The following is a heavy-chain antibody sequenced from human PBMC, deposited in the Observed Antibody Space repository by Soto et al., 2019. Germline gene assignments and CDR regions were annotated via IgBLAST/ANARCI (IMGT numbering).Heavy chain of an antibody. D-gene: IGHD3-10*01. CDR2: IDQDGSAK. Sequence: EVQLVESGGGLVQPGGSLRLSCAASGFTFSGNCMSWVRQTPGKGLEWVANIDQDGSAKYYVDSVKGRFTISRDNAKNSLYLQADSLRAEDTAVYYCTWASRSSWAFWGQGTLVTVSS. J-gene: IGHJ4*02. V-gene: IGHV3-7*01. CDR1: GFTFSGNC. CDR3: TWASRSSWAF.